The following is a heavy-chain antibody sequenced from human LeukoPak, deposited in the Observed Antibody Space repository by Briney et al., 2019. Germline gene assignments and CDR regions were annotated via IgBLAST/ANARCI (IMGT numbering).Heavy chain of an antibody. CDR2: ISAYNGNT. Sequence: GASVKVSCKASGYTFTSYGISWVRQAPGQGLEWMGWISAYNGNTNYAQKLQGRVTMTTDTSTSTAYMELRSLRSDDTAVYYCARDTVRGVIGGNWSDPWGQGTLVTVSS. J-gene: IGHJ5*02. V-gene: IGHV1-18*01. CDR3: ARDTVRGVIGGNWSDP. CDR1: GYTFTSYG. D-gene: IGHD3-10*01.